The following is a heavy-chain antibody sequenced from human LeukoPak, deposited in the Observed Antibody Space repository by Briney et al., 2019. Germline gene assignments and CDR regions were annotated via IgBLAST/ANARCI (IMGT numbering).Heavy chain of an antibody. CDR2: ISFDGGNK. D-gene: IGHD1-26*01. Sequence: GGSLRLSCAASGFTVSNTYMSWVRQAPGKGLEWVAIISFDGGNKYYADSVKGRFTISRDNSKNTLYLQMNSLRAEDTAVYYCARDGIVGSPLFKFDYWGQGTLVTVSS. CDR3: ARDGIVGSPLFKFDY. J-gene: IGHJ4*02. V-gene: IGHV3-30-3*01. CDR1: GFTVSNTY.